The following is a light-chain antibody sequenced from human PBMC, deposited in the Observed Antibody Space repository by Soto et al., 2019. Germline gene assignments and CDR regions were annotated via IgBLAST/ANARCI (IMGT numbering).Light chain of an antibody. V-gene: IGLV2-14*01. J-gene: IGLJ2*01. Sequence: QSALTQPASVSGSPGQSITISCTGTSSYVGCYNYVSWYQQYPGKAPKLMIYEVSNRPSGVSNRFSGSKSGNTASLTISGLQDEDEADYYCSSYPSSGTLMVFGGGTKVTVL. CDR3: SSYPSSGTLMV. CDR1: SSYVGCYNY. CDR2: EVS.